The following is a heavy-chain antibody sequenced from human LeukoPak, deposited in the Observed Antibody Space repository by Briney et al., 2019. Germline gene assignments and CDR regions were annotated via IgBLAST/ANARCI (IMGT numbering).Heavy chain of an antibody. V-gene: IGHV4-39*07. CDR2: IYYSGST. Sequence: SETLSLTCTVSGGSISSSSYYWGWIRQPPGKGLEWIGSIYYSGSTYYKPSLKSRVTISVDTSKNQFSLKLSSVTAADTALYYCARDMVRVMAFDIWGQGTMVTVSS. J-gene: IGHJ3*02. D-gene: IGHD3-10*01. CDR3: ARDMVRVMAFDI. CDR1: GGSISSSSYY.